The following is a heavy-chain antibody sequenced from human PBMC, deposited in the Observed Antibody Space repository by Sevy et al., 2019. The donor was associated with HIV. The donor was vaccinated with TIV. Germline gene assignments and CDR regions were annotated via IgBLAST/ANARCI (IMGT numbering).Heavy chain of an antibody. D-gene: IGHD1-26*01. J-gene: IGHJ4*02. CDR2: IYYNGHI. CDR3: AGENAWGRGYS. V-gene: IGHV4-59*08. CDR1: GGSITSLY. Sequence: SETLSLTCTVSGGSITSLYWNWIRQPPGKGLEWVANIYYNGHINYNPSLKSRVTLALDTSKNQFSLRLSSVTAADTAMYYCAGENAWGRGYSWGQGTLVTVSS.